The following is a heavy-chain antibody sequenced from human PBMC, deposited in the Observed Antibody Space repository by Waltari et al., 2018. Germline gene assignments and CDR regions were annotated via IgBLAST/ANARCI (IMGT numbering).Heavy chain of an antibody. D-gene: IGHD6-13*01. CDR2: IIPIYGRP. CDR3: ARRKLGFAFDV. Sequence: QVHLVQSGAEVKKPGSSMKVSCKASGGPFGSYSVVWVRQAAGQGLEWLGGIIPIYGRPQYAQKFQGRVTLSADASTTTVYLEMSGLRSEDTAIYFCARRKLGFAFDVWGQGTLVIVSS. CDR1: GGPFGSYS. J-gene: IGHJ3*01. V-gene: IGHV1-69*12.